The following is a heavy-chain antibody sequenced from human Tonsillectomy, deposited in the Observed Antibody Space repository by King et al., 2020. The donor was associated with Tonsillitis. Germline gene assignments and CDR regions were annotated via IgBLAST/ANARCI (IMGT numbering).Heavy chain of an antibody. CDR2: MFTSGSA. CDR1: VGSINSGSYS. V-gene: IGHV4-61*02. Sequence: VQLQESGPGLVKPSQTLSLTCTVSVGSINSGSYSWGWIRQPAGRGLEWIGRMFTSGSANYNPSLKNPATLSVDTSKNQFSLKLSSVTAADTAIYYCASRASTDYWGQGVLVTVSS. D-gene: IGHD2-21*01. CDR3: ASRASTDY. J-gene: IGHJ4*02.